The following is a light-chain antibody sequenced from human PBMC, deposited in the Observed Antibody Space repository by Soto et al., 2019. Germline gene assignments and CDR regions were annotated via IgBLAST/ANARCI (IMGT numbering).Light chain of an antibody. CDR3: QQSYSTAPFT. V-gene: IGKV1-39*01. CDR2: SAS. CDR1: QSISNY. Sequence: DIQLTQSPSSLSASVGDRVTITCRASQSISNYLNWYQQKPGKAPKLLIYSASSLHSGVPSRFSGNGSGTDFSLTISSLQPEDYATYYCQQSYSTAPFTFGPGTKVEIK. J-gene: IGKJ3*01.